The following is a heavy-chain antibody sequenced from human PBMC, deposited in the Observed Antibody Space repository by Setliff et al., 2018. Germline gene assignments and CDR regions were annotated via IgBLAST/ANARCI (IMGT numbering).Heavy chain of an antibody. Sequence: SETLSLTCNVSGGSISSSIYFWGWIRQPPGKGLEWIGNIYYSGSTYYSPSLMSRVTISVDTSKNQFSLKLSSVTAADTAVYYCARVLPPNYYYYYMDVWGKGTTVTVSS. J-gene: IGHJ6*03. V-gene: IGHV4-39*07. CDR2: IYYSGST. D-gene: IGHD2-15*01. CDR3: ARVLPPNYYYYYMDV. CDR1: GGSISSSIYF.